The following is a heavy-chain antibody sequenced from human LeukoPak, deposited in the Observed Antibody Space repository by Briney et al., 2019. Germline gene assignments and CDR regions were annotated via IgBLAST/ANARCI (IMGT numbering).Heavy chain of an antibody. D-gene: IGHD5-18*01. CDR2: ISGSSSYI. Sequence: GGSLRLSCAASGFTFSDYYMNWIRQAPGEELEWVSSISGSSSYINYADSVKGRFTISRDNAKSSLYLQMNSLRAEDTAVYCCGRSRLGYAYVYWGQGTLVTVSS. J-gene: IGHJ4*02. CDR3: GRSRLGYAYVY. V-gene: IGHV3-11*03. CDR1: GFTFSDYY.